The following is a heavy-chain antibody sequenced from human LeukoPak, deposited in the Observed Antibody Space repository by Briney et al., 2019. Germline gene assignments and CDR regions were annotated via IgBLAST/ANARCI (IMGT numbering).Heavy chain of an antibody. CDR2: IRSKAYGGTT. D-gene: IGHD3-3*01. Sequence: GGSLRLSCTASGFTFGDYAMSWVRQAPGKGLEWVGFIRSKAYGGTTEYAASVKGRFTISRDDSKSIAYLQMNSLKTEDTAVYYCTRYGSSYYDFWSGAYFDYWGQGTPVTVSS. CDR3: TRYGSSYYDFWSGAYFDY. J-gene: IGHJ4*02. V-gene: IGHV3-49*04. CDR1: GFTFGDYA.